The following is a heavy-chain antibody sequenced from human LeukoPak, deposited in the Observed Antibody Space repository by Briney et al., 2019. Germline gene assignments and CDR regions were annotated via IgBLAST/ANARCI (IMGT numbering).Heavy chain of an antibody. CDR3: ARDDAVTTSSPFDY. D-gene: IGHD4-17*01. CDR2: ISDNGANT. V-gene: IGHV3-23*01. CDR1: GFTFRSYG. J-gene: IGHJ4*02. Sequence: GGSLRLSCAASGFTFRSYGMSWVRQAPGKGLEWVSIISDNGANTYYADSVKGRFTISRDNSKNTLYLQMNGLRAGDTAVYYCARDDAVTTSSPFDYWGQGTLVTVSS.